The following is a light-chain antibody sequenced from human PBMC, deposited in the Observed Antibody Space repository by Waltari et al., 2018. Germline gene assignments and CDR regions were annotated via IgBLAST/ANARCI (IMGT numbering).Light chain of an antibody. J-gene: IGKJ1*01. Sequence: IQMTQAPSSLSASVGATVTIKGRATDDIRSYFNWYQQKPGKAPKLLISTTSKLENGVPSRFSGSGSHTDFTLAISSLQPEDFGTYYCLQSHNYPRTFCQGTKVKI. CDR2: TTS. CDR1: DDIRSY. V-gene: IGKV1-6*02. CDR3: LQSHNYPRT.